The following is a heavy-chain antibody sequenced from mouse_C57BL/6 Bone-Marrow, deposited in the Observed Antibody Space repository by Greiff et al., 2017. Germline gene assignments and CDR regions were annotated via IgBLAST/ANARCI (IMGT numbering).Heavy chain of an antibody. V-gene: IGHV1-18*01. Sequence: VQLQQSGPELVTPGASVKIPCKASGYTFTDYNMDWVKQSHGQSLEWIGDINPNNGGTIYNQKFKGKATLTVDKSSSTAYMELRSLTYEDTAVYYCARSGSYWYFDVWGTGTTVTVAS. CDR2: INPNNGGT. D-gene: IGHD1-1*01. CDR3: ARSGSYWYFDV. CDR1: GYTFTDYN. J-gene: IGHJ1*03.